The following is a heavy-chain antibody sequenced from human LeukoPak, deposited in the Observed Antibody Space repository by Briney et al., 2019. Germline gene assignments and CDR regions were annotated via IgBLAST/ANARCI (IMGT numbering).Heavy chain of an antibody. J-gene: IGHJ3*02. CDR3: ARPSSYYYDSSGYYAFDI. D-gene: IGHD3-22*01. CDR1: GGSISSYY. CDR2: IYYSGST. Sequence: SETLSLTCTVSGGSISSYYWSWIRQPPGKGLEWIGYIYYSGSTNYNPSLKSRVTISVDTSKNQFSLKLSSVTAADTAVYYCARPSSYYYDSSGYYAFDIWGQGTMVTVSS. V-gene: IGHV4-59*01.